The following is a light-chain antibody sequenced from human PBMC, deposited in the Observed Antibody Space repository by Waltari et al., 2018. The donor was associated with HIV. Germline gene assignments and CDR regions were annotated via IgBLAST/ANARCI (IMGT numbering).Light chain of an antibody. CDR2: EVS. V-gene: IGLV2-8*01. CDR3: SSYAGSSNFGV. Sequence: QSPLIQPTSASGPPGQSVTISCTGTTTYVGGYNYVSWYQQHPGKAPKLVIYEVSKQPSGVPDRFPGSKSGNTAPQTVSGLQAEDEADYYCSSYAGSSNFGVFGGGARLTVL. CDR1: TTYVGGYNY. J-gene: IGLJ2*01.